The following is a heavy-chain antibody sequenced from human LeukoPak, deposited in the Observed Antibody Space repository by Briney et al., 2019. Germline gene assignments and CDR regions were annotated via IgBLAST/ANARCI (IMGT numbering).Heavy chain of an antibody. D-gene: IGHD3-10*01. CDR3: ARRRSGSYDGRFDP. CDR2: IYHSGTT. J-gene: IGHJ5*02. CDR1: GDSITSGGYY. Sequence: PSETLSLTCTVSGDSITSGGYYWSWIRQLPGKGLEWIGYIYHSGTTYYNPSFESRLTISIDTSKNQFSLELTSVTAADTTVYYCARRRSGSYDGRFDPWGLGTLVTVSS. V-gene: IGHV4-31*03.